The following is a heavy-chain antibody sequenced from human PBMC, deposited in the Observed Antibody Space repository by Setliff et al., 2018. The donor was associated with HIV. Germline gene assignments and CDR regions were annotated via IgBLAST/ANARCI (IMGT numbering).Heavy chain of an antibody. CDR3: AKGFRPVDTALVSGPTY. D-gene: IGHD5-18*01. V-gene: IGHV3-13*01. Sequence: PGGSLRLSCEASGFIFSNHDFHWVRQAAAKGLEWVAAIGTGGDTYYVDSLKGRFTISRDNSQNTLYLQMNSLRADDTAIYYCAKGFRPVDTALVSGPTYWGQGIRVTVSS. J-gene: IGHJ4*02. CDR1: GFIFSNHD. CDR2: IGTGGDT.